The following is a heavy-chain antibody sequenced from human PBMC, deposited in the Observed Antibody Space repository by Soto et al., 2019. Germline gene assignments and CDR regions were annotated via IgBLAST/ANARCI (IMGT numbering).Heavy chain of an antibody. CDR2: IIPIFGTA. CDR3: ARVRGYCSGGSCYGFPFDI. J-gene: IGHJ3*02. CDR1: GGTFSSYA. Sequence: ASVKVSCKASGGTFSSYAISWVRQAPGQGLEWMGGIIPIFGTANYAQKFQGRVTITADTSTSTAYMELSSLRSEDTAVYYCARVRGYCSGGSCYGFPFDIWGQGTMVTVSS. V-gene: IGHV1-69*06. D-gene: IGHD2-15*01.